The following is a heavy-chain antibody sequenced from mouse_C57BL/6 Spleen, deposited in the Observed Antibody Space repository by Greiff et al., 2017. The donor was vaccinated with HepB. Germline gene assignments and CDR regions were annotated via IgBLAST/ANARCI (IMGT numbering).Heavy chain of an antibody. J-gene: IGHJ3*01. CDR1: GYSFTGYY. V-gene: IGHV1-42*01. Sequence: EVKVVESGPELVKPGASVKISCKASGYSFTGYYMNWVKQSPEKSLEWIGEINPSTGGTTYNQKFKAKATLTVDKSSSTAYMQLKSLTSEDSAVYYCARRDSDYYGSRESWFAYWGQGTLVTVSA. D-gene: IGHD1-1*01. CDR2: INPSTGGT. CDR3: ARRDSDYYGSRESWFAY.